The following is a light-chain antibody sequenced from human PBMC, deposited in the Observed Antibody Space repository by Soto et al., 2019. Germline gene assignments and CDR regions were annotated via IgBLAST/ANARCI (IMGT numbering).Light chain of an antibody. CDR3: QQYGSSPPNT. Sequence: EIVLTQSPGTLSLSPGESATLSCRASQSVGSYLAWYQQKPGQAPRLLIYGASSRATDIPDRFSGSGSGTDFTLTISRLEPEDSAVYYCQQYGSSPPNTFGGGTKVEIK. CDR2: GAS. J-gene: IGKJ4*01. CDR1: QSVGSY. V-gene: IGKV3-20*01.